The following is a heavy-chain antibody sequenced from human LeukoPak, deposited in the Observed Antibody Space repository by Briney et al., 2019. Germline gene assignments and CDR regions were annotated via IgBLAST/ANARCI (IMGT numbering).Heavy chain of an antibody. Sequence: SETLSLTCTVSGGSISSYYWSWIRQPPGKGLEWIGYIYYSGSTNYNPSLKSRVTISVDTSKNQFSLKLSSVTAADTAVYYCARRIAVAGTGYWYFDLWGRGTLVTVSS. CDR1: GGSISSYY. V-gene: IGHV4-59*01. D-gene: IGHD6-19*01. J-gene: IGHJ2*01. CDR2: IYYSGST. CDR3: ARRIAVAGTGYWYFDL.